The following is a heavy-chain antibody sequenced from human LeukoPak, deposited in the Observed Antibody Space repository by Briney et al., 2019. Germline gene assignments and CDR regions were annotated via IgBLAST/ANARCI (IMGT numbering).Heavy chain of an antibody. CDR3: TTRTHEASAYYFDY. D-gene: IGHD1-14*01. CDR1: GFTFSSYA. J-gene: IGHJ4*02. CDR2: ISGSGGSA. Sequence: GGSLRLSCAASGFTFSSYAMSWVRQAPGKGLEWVSAISGSGGSAYYADSVKGRFTISRDNAKNSLYLQMNSLRAEDTAVYYCTTRTHEASAYYFDYWGQGTLVTVSS. V-gene: IGHV3-23*01.